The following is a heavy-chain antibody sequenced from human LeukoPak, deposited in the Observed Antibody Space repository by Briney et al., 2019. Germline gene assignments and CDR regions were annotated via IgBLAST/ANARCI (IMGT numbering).Heavy chain of an antibody. CDR2: ISGSSDNT. V-gene: IGHV3-23*01. D-gene: IGHD3-22*01. J-gene: IGHJ4*02. CDR3: AKEHLAGSSGAPYDY. Sequence: PGGSLRLSCAASGFSFNNYAMSWVRQAPGKGLEWVSTISGSSDNTYYADSVKGRFTISRDNSKNTLYLQMNSLRAEDTAVYYCAKEHLAGSSGAPYDYWGQGTLVTVSS. CDR1: GFSFNNYA.